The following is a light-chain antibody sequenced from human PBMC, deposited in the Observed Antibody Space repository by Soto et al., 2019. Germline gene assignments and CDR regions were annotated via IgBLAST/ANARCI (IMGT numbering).Light chain of an antibody. Sequence: QSALTQPRSVSRSPGQSVTISCTGTSSDVGGYNSVSWYQQHPGKAPKLMIYDVSKRPSGVPDRFSGSKSGNTASLTISGRQAEDEADYYCCSYAGSYTLVFGGGTKLTVL. CDR1: SSDVGGYNS. CDR3: CSYAGSYTLV. J-gene: IGLJ2*01. V-gene: IGLV2-11*01. CDR2: DVS.